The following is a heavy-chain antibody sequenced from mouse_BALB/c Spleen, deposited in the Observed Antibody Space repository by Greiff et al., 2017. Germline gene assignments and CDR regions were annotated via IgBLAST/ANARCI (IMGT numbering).Heavy chain of an antibody. V-gene: IGHV5-17*02. CDR1: GFTFSSFG. CDR2: ISSGSSTI. CDR3: AREGDYYEFAY. D-gene: IGHD1-1*01. Sequence: EVQLKESGGGLVQPGGSRKLSCAASGFTFSSFGMHWVRQAPEKGLEWVAYISSGSSTIYYADTVKGRFTISRDNPKNTLFLQMTSLRSEDTAMYYCAREGDYYEFAYWGQGTLVTVSA. J-gene: IGHJ3*01.